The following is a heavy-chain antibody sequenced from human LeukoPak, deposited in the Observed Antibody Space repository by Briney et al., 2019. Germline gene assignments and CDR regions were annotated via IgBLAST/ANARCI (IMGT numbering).Heavy chain of an antibody. Sequence: GASVKVSCKASGGTFSNYAISWVRQAPGQGLEWMGRIIPMFGTTNYAQNFQGRVTITTDESTSTAYMEVSSLRIEDTAVYYCASVTVTTWAPDGHMDVWGKGTTVTGSS. CDR1: GGTFSNYA. J-gene: IGHJ6*03. CDR2: IIPMFGTT. D-gene: IGHD4-11*01. V-gene: IGHV1-69*05. CDR3: ASVTVTTWAPDGHMDV.